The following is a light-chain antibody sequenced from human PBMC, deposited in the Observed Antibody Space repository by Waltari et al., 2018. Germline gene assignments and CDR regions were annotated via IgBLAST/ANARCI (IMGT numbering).Light chain of an antibody. CDR3: TSHGGSSNFYV. Sequence: QSALTQPPSASGSPGQSVTISCTGTSSDVGGYNSFSWYQQHPGTAPKPWGDAVTKRPSGVPDRFSGSKSGNTASLTVSGLQAEDEADYYCTSHGGSSNFYVFGTGTKVTVL. CDR1: SSDVGGYNS. CDR2: AVT. V-gene: IGLV2-8*01. J-gene: IGLJ1*01.